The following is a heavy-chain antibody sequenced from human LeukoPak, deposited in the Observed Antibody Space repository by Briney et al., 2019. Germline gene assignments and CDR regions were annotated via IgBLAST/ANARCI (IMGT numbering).Heavy chain of an antibody. D-gene: IGHD1-26*01. CDR3: ANGLAASGKFLLWDYYYLIDV. CDR2: IIGMGAAP. J-gene: IGHJ6*03. V-gene: IGHV3-23*01. CDR1: GFTFNNYA. Sequence: PGGSLRFSVVASGFTFNNYATDWVGQARGKGLEWVSTIIGMGAAPYYADSFKGRFLIYRDDSKSTAYLRMTKLRVQTSGLYYCANGLAASGKFLLWDYYYLIDVRGKGTTVRVS.